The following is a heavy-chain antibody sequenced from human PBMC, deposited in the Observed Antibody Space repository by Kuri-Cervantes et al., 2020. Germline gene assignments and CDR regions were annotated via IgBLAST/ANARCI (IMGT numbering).Heavy chain of an antibody. D-gene: IGHD3-3*01. V-gene: IGHV3-9*01. CDR2: ISWSGATV. CDR3: ARDWSMEV. CDR1: GFSFNDYA. Sequence: GGSLRLSCAASGFSFNDYAMRWVRQRPGRGLEWVSGISWSGATVGYADSVKGRFTISRDNAKKSLYLQMNSLRAEDTALYYCARDWSMEVWGEGTTVTVSS. J-gene: IGHJ6*03.